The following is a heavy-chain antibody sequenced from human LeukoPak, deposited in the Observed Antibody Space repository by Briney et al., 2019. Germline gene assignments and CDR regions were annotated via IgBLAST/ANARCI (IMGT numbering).Heavy chain of an antibody. CDR2: IYTSGIT. D-gene: IGHD1-26*01. Sequence: TGGSLRLSRAVSGFAVSSNFMSWVRQAPGKGQEWVSVIYTSGITYYADSVRGRFTISRDNSKNTLYLQMDSLTAEDTAVYYGAREDAGGTYSFDYWGQGSLVTVSA. V-gene: IGHV3-66*01. CDR3: AREDAGGTYSFDY. J-gene: IGHJ4*02. CDR1: GFAVSSNF.